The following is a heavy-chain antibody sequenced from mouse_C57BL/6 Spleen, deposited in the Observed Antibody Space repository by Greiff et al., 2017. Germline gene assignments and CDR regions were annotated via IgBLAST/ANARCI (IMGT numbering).Heavy chain of an antibody. CDR3: ARSGLGVDY. D-gene: IGHD2-2*01. V-gene: IGHV1-55*01. Sequence: QVQLKQSGAELVKPGASVKMSCKASGYTFTSYWITWVKQRPGQGLEWIGDIYPGSGSTNYNEKFKSKATLTVDTSSSTAYMQLSSLTSEDSAVYCCARSGLGVDYWGQGTSVTVSS. J-gene: IGHJ4*01. CDR2: IYPGSGST. CDR1: GYTFTSYW.